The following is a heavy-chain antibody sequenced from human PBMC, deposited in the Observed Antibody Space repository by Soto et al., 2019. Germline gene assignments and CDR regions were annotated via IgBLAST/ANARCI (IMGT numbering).Heavy chain of an antibody. CDR1: GFTFSSYV. Sequence: GGSLRLSCAASGFTFSSYVMSWVRQAPGKGLEWVSAISGSGGSTYYADSVKGRFTISRDNSKNTLYLQMNSLRAEDTAVYYCAKDLLGAIGNDAFDIWGQGTMVTVSS. CDR2: ISGSGGST. D-gene: IGHD1-26*01. CDR3: AKDLLGAIGNDAFDI. V-gene: IGHV3-23*01. J-gene: IGHJ3*02.